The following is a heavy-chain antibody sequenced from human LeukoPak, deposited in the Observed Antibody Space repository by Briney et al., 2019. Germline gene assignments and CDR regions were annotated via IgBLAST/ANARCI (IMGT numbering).Heavy chain of an antibody. CDR1: GFSFSGHW. CDR3: ARGPNSNWSGLDF. Sequence: GGSLRLSCTASGFSFSGHWMHWARQLPGKGLVWVSRISPTGSTTSYADSVKGRFTVSRDNAKNTLYLQVNNLRAEVTAVYYCARGPNSNWSGLDFWGQGTLLTVSS. J-gene: IGHJ4*02. D-gene: IGHD6-6*01. V-gene: IGHV3-74*01. CDR2: ISPTGSTT.